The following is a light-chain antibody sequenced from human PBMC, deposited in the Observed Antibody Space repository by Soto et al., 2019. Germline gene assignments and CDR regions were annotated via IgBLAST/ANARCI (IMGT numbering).Light chain of an antibody. V-gene: IGLV2-8*01. CDR1: SSDVGGYNF. CDR2: EVT. CDR3: SSYAGSDNPVV. Sequence: QSVLTQPPSASGSHGQSVAISCTGTSSDVGGYNFVSWYQQHPGKAPKLMIYEVTKRPSGVPDRFSGSKSGNTASLTVSGLQAEDEAVYYCSSYAGSDNPVVFGGGTKLTVL. J-gene: IGLJ2*01.